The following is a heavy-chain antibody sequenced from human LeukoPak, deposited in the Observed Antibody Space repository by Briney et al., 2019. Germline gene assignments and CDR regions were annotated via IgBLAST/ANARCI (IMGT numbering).Heavy chain of an antibody. CDR1: GGTFSSYA. CDR3: ARLDSSGYSPGY. V-gene: IGHV1-69*05. D-gene: IGHD3-22*01. J-gene: IGHJ4*02. Sequence: SVKVPCKASGGTFSSYAISWVRQAPGQGLEWMGRIIPIFGTANYAQKFQGRVTITTDESTSTAYMELSSLRSEDTAVYYCARLDSSGYSPGYWGQGTLVTVSS. CDR2: IIPIFGTA.